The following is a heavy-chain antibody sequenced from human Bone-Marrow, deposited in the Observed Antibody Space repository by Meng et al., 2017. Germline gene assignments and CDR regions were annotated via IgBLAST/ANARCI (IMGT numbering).Heavy chain of an antibody. Sequence: QLQLPESGSGLVKPSQTLSLTCAVSGGSISSGGSSWSCIRQPPGKGLEWIGYIYHSGSTHYNPSLKSRVIMSVDTSKNQFSLKLYSVTAADTAVYYCARARTTNQSKYRNAYNWFDPWGQGTLVTVSS. CDR1: GGSISSGGSS. D-gene: IGHD2/OR15-2a*01. CDR3: ARARTTNQSKYRNAYNWFDP. J-gene: IGHJ5*02. V-gene: IGHV4-30-2*01. CDR2: IYHSGST.